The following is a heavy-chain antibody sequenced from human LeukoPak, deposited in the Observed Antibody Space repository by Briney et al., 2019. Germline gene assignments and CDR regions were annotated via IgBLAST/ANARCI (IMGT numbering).Heavy chain of an antibody. CDR2: IKQDGSDE. CDR1: GSTVSSYW. CDR3: AWSYGSGSYYPFDY. Sequence: GGSLRLSCVASGSTVSSYWMSWVRQAPGKGPEWVAIIKQDGSDEYYVDSVKGRFTISRDNARYSLSLQMNSLRAVGTAVYYCAWSYGSGSYYPFDYWGQGTLVTVSS. D-gene: IGHD3-10*01. V-gene: IGHV3-7*01. J-gene: IGHJ4*02.